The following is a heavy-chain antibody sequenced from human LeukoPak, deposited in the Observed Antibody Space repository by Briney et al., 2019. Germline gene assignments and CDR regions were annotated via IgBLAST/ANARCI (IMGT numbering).Heavy chain of an antibody. CDR1: GFTFSSYS. Sequence: GGSLRLSCAASGFTFSSYSMNWVRQAPGKGLEWVSGAGNSGGGTYYADSVKGRFTISRDNSKNTLYLQMNSLRAEDTAVYYCARDGRFEYWGQGTLVTVSS. J-gene: IGHJ4*02. CDR3: ARDGRFEY. V-gene: IGHV3-23*01. CDR2: AGNSGGGT. D-gene: IGHD3/OR15-3a*01.